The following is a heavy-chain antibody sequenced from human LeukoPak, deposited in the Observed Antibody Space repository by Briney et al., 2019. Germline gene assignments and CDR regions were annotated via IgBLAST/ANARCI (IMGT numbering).Heavy chain of an antibody. D-gene: IGHD6-13*01. Sequence: ASVKVSCKASEYTFTSYYMHWVRQAPGQGLEWMGIINPSGGSTSYAQKFQGRVSLTRDMSTRTVYMELSSLRSEDTAVYYCARGGYSSPRGWFDSWGQGTLVTVSS. CDR3: ARGGYSSPRGWFDS. CDR1: EYTFTSYY. J-gene: IGHJ5*01. CDR2: INPSGGST. V-gene: IGHV1-46*01.